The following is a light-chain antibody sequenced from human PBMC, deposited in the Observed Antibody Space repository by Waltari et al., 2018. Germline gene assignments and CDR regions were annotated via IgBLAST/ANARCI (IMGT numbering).Light chain of an antibody. Sequence: QPVLTQSPSASASPGPSVKLTCTLSTGHSDFAIPWHQQQPERGPRYLMKLNSDGSHTKGDEIPDRFSGSSSGAERYLIISSLQSEDEAAYYCQTWGSGIVTFGGGTQLTVL. CDR1: TGHSDFA. CDR2: LNSDGSH. V-gene: IGLV4-69*01. CDR3: QTWGSGIVT. J-gene: IGLJ2*01.